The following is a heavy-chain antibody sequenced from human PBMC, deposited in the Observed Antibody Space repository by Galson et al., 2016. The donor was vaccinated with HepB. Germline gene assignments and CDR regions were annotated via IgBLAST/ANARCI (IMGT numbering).Heavy chain of an antibody. CDR1: GYTLSSLY. CDR2: IDPSGGYT. D-gene: IGHD4-17*01. J-gene: IGHJ3*02. Sequence: SVKVSCKASGYTLSSLYMHWVRQAPGQGLEWMGRIDPSGGYTVYAQKFQGRVTMTRDTSTSTVYMELSRLRNDDTAVYHCARAVDSGDPDALDIWGQGTKVTVSS. V-gene: IGHV1-46*01. CDR3: ARAVDSGDPDALDI.